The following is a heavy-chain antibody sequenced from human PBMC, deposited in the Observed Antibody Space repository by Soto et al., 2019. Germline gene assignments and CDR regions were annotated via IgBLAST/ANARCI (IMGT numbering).Heavy chain of an antibody. CDR2: IKPDGSEK. D-gene: IGHD3-16*02. CDR3: ARTLQSGDFSLYRPFDR. J-gene: IGHJ5*02. Sequence: GGSLRLSCAASGFTSSSYYMAWVRQAPGKGLEWVANIKPDGSEKYYLNSVKGRFTISRDNAKNSLHLQMSSLRAEDTAVYYCARTLQSGDFSLYRPFDRWGQGTLVTVSS. CDR1: GFTSSSYY. V-gene: IGHV3-7*01.